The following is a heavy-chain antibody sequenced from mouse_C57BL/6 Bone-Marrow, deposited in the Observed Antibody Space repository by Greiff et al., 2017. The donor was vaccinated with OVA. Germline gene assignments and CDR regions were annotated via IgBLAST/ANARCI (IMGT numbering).Heavy chain of an antibody. CDR3: TREDYDYDGGFDY. V-gene: IGHV5-9-1*02. CDR1: GFTFSSYA. CDR2: ISSGGDYI. Sequence: DVMLVESGEGLVKPGGSLKLSCAASGFTFSSYAMSWVRQTPEKRLEWVAYISSGGDYIYYADTVKGRFTISRDNARNTLYLQMSSLKSEDTAMYYCTREDYDYDGGFDYWGQGTTLTVSS. D-gene: IGHD2-4*01. J-gene: IGHJ2*01.